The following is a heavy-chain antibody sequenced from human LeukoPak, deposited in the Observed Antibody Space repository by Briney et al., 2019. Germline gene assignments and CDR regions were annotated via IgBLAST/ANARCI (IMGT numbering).Heavy chain of an antibody. CDR2: ISGDGSST. V-gene: IGHV3-74*03. D-gene: IGHD4-11*01. CDR3: VRDRETTVTTLDF. J-gene: IGHJ4*02. CDR1: GFILSRYW. Sequence: GSLRLSFAGSGFILSRYWMPWVRQVPGERLVWVSRISGDGSSTTYADSVKGRFTISRDNAKNTLYLQMSSLRAEDTAVYYCVRDRETTVTTLDFWGQGTVVTVSS.